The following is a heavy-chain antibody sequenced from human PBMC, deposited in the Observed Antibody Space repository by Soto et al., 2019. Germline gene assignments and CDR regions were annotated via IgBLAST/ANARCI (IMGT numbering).Heavy chain of an antibody. CDR3: AREVEVDYSILTGYYSRGLDV. D-gene: IGHD3-9*01. CDR2: INHSGST. CDR1: GGSFSGYY. J-gene: IGHJ6*02. V-gene: IGHV4-34*01. Sequence: SETLSLTCAVYGGSFSGYYWSWIRQPPGKGLEWIGEINHSGSTNYNPSLKSRVTISVDTSKNQFSLKLSSVTAADTAVYYCAREVEVDYSILTGYYSRGLDVWGQGTTVTVS.